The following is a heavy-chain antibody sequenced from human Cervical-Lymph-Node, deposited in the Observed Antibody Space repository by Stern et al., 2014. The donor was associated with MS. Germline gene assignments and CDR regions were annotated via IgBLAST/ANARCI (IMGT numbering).Heavy chain of an antibody. CDR2: ISRNVPHT. Sequence: VQLVQSGGGLVKPGGSLRLSCAASGFTFSHYSINWVRQAPGKGLEWVSSISRNVPHTYYANSVEGRSTNSRDSAKSPVLLHMASLRAEDTAVYYCARARVGDYARSPHLDSWGRGTLVSVSS. CDR1: GFTFSHYS. D-gene: IGHD4-17*01. J-gene: IGHJ4*02. CDR3: ARARVGDYARSPHLDS. V-gene: IGHV3-21*01.